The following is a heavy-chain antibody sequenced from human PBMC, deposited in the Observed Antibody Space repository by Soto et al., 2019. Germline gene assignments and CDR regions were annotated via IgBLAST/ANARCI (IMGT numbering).Heavy chain of an antibody. V-gene: IGHV3-33*01. D-gene: IGHD3-22*01. CDR3: ARDLNYDSSGYYSENDAFDI. CDR1: GFTFSSYG. CDR2: IWYDGSNK. J-gene: IGHJ3*02. Sequence: QVQLVESGGGVVQPGRSLRLSCAASGFTFSSYGMHWVRQTPGKGLEWVAVIWYDGSNKYYADSVKGRFTISRDNSKKPLYLQMNSLRAEEKAVYYCARDLNYDSSGYYSENDAFDIWGQGTMVTVSS.